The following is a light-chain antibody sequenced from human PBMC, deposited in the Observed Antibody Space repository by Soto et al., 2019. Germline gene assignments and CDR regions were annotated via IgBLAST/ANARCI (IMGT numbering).Light chain of an antibody. J-gene: IGKJ2*01. CDR1: QSINKY. V-gene: IGKV1-39*01. CDR2: TAS. CDR3: HQSYRAPHT. Sequence: DIQMTQSPSSLSASVGDRVTITCRASQSINKYLHWYQQKPGKAPKLLIYTASSLESGVPSRFSGSGSGTDFTLTISSXXXEDFASYFCHQSYRAPHTFGQGTKL.